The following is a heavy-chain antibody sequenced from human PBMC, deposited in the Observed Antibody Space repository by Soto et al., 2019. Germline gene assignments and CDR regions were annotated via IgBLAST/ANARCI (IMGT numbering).Heavy chain of an antibody. J-gene: IGHJ4*02. Sequence: ASVKVSCKTSGYFFTSYYIHWVRQAPGQGLEWMGWINPSNGGTNSAQKFQGRVTMTSDTSINTAYMEITSLRSDDTALYYCAREVTYGGGSFSLGLWGQGTLVTVSS. D-gene: IGHD3-10*01. CDR1: GYFFTSYY. CDR3: AREVTYGGGSFSLGL. V-gene: IGHV1-2*02. CDR2: INPSNGGT.